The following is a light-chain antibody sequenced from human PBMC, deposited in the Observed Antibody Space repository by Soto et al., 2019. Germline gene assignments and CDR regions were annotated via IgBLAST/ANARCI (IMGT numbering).Light chain of an antibody. CDR2: GVS. J-gene: IGKJ2*01. V-gene: IGKV3-20*01. Sequence: EIVLTQSPGTLSLSPGERAILSCRASQSVRNSYLAWYQQKPGQAPRLLIYGVSARATGIPDRFSGSGSGTDFTLTISRLEPEDFAVFYCQQYDGSLPYTFGQGTKLEIK. CDR3: QQYDGSLPYT. CDR1: QSVRNSY.